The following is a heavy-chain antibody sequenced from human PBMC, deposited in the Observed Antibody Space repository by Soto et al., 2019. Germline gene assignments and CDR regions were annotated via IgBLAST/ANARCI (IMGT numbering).Heavy chain of an antibody. V-gene: IGHV1-18*01. CDR2: ISAYNGNT. CDR3: ARLVATRGGSWFDP. J-gene: IGHJ5*02. CDR1: GYTFTSHG. D-gene: IGHD5-12*01. Sequence: ASVKVSCKASGYTFTSHGIRWVRQAPGQGLEWMGWISAYNGNTNYAQKLQGRVTMTTDTSTSTAYMELRSLRSDDTAVDYCARLVATRGGSWFDPWGQGTLVTVSS.